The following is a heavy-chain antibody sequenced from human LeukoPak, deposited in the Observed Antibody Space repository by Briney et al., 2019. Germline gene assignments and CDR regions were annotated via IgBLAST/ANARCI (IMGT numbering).Heavy chain of an antibody. Sequence: ASVKVSCKAAGGTFSSYAISWVRQGPGQGLEWMGGIIPIFGTANYAQKFRGRVTITADESTSTAYMELSSLRSEDTAVYYCARSAPMVRGGFDYWGQGTLVIVSS. CDR3: ARSAPMVRGGFDY. CDR2: IIPIFGTA. D-gene: IGHD3-10*01. CDR1: GGTFSSYA. V-gene: IGHV1-69*13. J-gene: IGHJ4*02.